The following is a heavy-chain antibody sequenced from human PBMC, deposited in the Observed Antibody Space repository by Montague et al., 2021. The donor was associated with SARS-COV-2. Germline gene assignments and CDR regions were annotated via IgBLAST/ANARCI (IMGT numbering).Heavy chain of an antibody. J-gene: IGHJ4*02. Sequence: CAISGDSVSSNTVAWNWFRQSPSRGLERLGRTYYRSKWYNDYAVSMQSRVTINPDTSKNQFSLHVNSVTPEDTAVYYCARDSECSIDYWGQGLLVTVSS. V-gene: IGHV6-1*01. CDR2: TYYRSKWYN. CDR1: GDSVSSNTVA. D-gene: IGHD3-10*02. CDR3: ARDSECSIDY.